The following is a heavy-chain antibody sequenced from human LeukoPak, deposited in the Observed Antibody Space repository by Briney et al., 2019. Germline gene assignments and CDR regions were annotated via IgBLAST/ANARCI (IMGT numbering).Heavy chain of an antibody. CDR3: ARAAHPRLWFGEFLGTT. V-gene: IGHV1-69*02. CDR2: IIPILGIA. Sequence: ASVKVSCKASGGTFSSYTISWVRQAPGQGLEWMGRIIPILGIANYAQKFQGRVTITADKSTSTAYMELSSLRSEDTAVYYCARAAHPRLWFGEFLGTTWGQGTLITVSS. J-gene: IGHJ5*02. CDR1: GGTFSSYT. D-gene: IGHD3-10*01.